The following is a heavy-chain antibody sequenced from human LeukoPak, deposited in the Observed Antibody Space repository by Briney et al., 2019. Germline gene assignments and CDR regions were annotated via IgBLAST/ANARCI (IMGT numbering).Heavy chain of an antibody. D-gene: IGHD6-13*01. CDR1: GGSISSGSYY. Sequence: SETLSLTCTVSGGSISSGSYYWSWIRQPAGKGLEWIGRIYTSGSTNYNPSLKSRVTISVDTSKNQFSLKLSSVTAADTAVYYCARYSDSGQQLVLGLSWFDPWGQGTLVTVSS. CDR3: ARYSDSGQQLVLGLSWFDP. V-gene: IGHV4-61*02. CDR2: IYTSGST. J-gene: IGHJ5*02.